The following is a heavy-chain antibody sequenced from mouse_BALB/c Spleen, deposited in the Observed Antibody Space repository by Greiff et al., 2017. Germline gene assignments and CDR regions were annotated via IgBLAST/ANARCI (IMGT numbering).Heavy chain of an antibody. CDR3: ARSYYGLYYFDY. J-gene: IGHJ2*01. Sequence: EVQLVESGGGLVKPGGSLKLSCAASGFTFSDYYMYWVRQTPEKRLEWVATISDGGSYTYYPDSVKGRFTISRDNAKNNLYLQMSSLKSEDTAMYYCARSYYGLYYFDYWGQGTTLTVSS. CDR1: GFTFSDYY. V-gene: IGHV5-4*02. D-gene: IGHD1-2*01. CDR2: ISDGGSYT.